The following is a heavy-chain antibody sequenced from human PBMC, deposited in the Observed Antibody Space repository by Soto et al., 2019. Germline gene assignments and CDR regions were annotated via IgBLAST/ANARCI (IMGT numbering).Heavy chain of an antibody. CDR3: AGAVVTATFLNDAFDL. D-gene: IGHD2-21*02. Sequence: GGSLRLSCAAFGFKISSSSMNWVRQAPGRGLEWVSFISGSSSSIYYADSVKGRFTVSRDNDKNSLDLQMNNLRAEDTAVYYCAGAVVTATFLNDAFDLWGLGTVVTVSS. J-gene: IGHJ3*01. CDR1: GFKISSSS. CDR2: ISGSSSSI. V-gene: IGHV3-21*01.